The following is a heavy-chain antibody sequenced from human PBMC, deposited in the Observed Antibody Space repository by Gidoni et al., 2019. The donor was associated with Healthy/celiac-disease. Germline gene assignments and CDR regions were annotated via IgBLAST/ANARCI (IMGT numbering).Heavy chain of an antibody. CDR1: GFTFRDDY. CDR2: ISSSGSTI. Sequence: QVQLVEYGGGLVKPGGSLRLSWAASGFTFRDDYMSWIRQAPGKGLEWVSYISSSGSTIYYADSVKGRFTISRDNAKNSLYLQMNSLRAEDTAVYYCARADYDFWSGYYPLFDYWGQGTLVTVSS. CDR3: ARADYDFWSGYYPLFDY. J-gene: IGHJ4*02. D-gene: IGHD3-3*01. V-gene: IGHV3-11*01.